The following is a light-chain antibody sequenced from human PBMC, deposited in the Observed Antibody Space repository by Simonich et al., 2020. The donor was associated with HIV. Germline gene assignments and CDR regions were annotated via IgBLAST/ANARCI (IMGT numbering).Light chain of an antibody. CDR2: VVS. J-gene: IGLJ3*02. CDR3: SSYTSSNTWV. V-gene: IGLV2-11*01. Sequence: SALTQPRSVSGSPGQSVTISCTGTSSDVGGYNYVSWYQQPPCKAPKLMIYVVSNRPSGVPARFSGSKSGNTASLAISGLQAEDEAYYYCSSYTSSNTWVFGGGTSLTVL. CDR1: SSDVGGYNY.